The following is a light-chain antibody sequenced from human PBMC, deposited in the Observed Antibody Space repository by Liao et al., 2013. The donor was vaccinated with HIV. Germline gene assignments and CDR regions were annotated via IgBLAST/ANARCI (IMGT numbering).Light chain of an antibody. CDR2: QDT. Sequence: YVLTQPPSVSVAPGETAIISCAGDKLGDNSVHWYQHPPGQSPVVLIYQDTKRPSGIPERFTGSNSGDTATLTISGTQAMDEADYYCQAWDSSTVVFGGGTKLTVL. CDR3: QAWDSSTVV. V-gene: IGLV3-1*01. J-gene: IGLJ2*01. CDR1: KLGDNS.